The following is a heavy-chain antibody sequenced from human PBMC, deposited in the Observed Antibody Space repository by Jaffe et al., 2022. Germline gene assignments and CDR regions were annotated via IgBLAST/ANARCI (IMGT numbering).Heavy chain of an antibody. CDR2: INPSNGGT. Sequence: QVQVVQSGAELKEPGASVKVSCKSSGFSFNNYNVHWVRQAPGKGLEWVGRINPSNGGTIYAQKLQGRLTISSETSTSTVFMELSSLTSDDTAVYFCGGSLVGRLDYWGQGTLLTVSS. V-gene: IGHV1-46*02. CDR3: GGSLVGRLDY. CDR1: GFSFNNYN. J-gene: IGHJ4*02. D-gene: IGHD3-16*01.